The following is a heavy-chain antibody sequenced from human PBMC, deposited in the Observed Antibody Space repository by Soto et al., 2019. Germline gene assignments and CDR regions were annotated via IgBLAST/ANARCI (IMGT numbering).Heavy chain of an antibody. D-gene: IGHD6-19*01. J-gene: IGHJ5*02. CDR2: IYHSGST. CDR3: AGAWYGSGLNWFDP. V-gene: IGHV4-4*02. Sequence: SETLSLTCAVSGGSISSSNWWSWVRQPPGKGLEWIGEIYHSGSTNYNPSLKSRVTISVDKSKNQFSLKLSSVTAADTAVYYCAGAWYGSGLNWFDPWGQGTLVTVSS. CDR1: GGSISSSNW.